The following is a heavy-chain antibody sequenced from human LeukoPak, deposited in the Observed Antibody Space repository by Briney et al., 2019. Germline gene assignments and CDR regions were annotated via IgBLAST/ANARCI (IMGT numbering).Heavy chain of an antibody. V-gene: IGHV4-59*01. CDR2: IYYSGST. J-gene: IGHJ3*02. Sequence: SETLSLTCTVSGGSISSYYWSWIRQPPGKGLEWIGYIYYSGSTNYNPSLKSRVTISVDTSKNQFSLKLSSVTAADTAVYYCAREGGYSGYKPDAFDIWGQGTMVTVSS. CDR1: GGSISSYY. CDR3: AREGGYSGYKPDAFDI. D-gene: IGHD5-12*01.